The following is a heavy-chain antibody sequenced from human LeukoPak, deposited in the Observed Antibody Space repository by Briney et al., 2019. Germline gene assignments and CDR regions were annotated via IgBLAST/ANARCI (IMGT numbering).Heavy chain of an antibody. J-gene: IGHJ4*02. D-gene: IGHD3-9*01. CDR3: AGAHLRYFDWLLSSASFDY. V-gene: IGHV4-34*01. CDR2: INHSGST. Sequence: SETLSLTCAVYGGSFSGYYWSWIRQPPGKGLEWIGGINHSGSTNYNPSLKSRVTISVDTSKNQFSLKLSSVTAADTAVYYCAGAHLRYFDWLLSSASFDYWGQGTLVTVSS. CDR1: GGSFSGYY.